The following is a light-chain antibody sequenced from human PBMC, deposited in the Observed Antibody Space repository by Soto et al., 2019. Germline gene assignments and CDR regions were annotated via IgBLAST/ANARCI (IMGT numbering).Light chain of an antibody. Sequence: DIQMTQSPSSLSASVGDRVTITCRASQSISFYLNWYQQKPGKAPKLLIYAASSLQSGVPSRFSGSGSGTDFTLTISRLQPEDFATNYCQQSYSTPYTFGQGTKLEIK. J-gene: IGKJ2*01. CDR1: QSISFY. V-gene: IGKV1-39*01. CDR2: AAS. CDR3: QQSYSTPYT.